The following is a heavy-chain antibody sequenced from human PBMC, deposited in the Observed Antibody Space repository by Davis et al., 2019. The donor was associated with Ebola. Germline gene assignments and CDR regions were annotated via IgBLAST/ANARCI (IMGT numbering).Heavy chain of an antibody. V-gene: IGHV4-34*01. D-gene: IGHD5-18*01. J-gene: IGHJ3*02. CDR3: ARGSPDTAVVAVAFDI. CDR2: INHSGST. Sequence: MPSETLSLTCAVYGGSFSGYYWSWIRQPPGKGLEWIGEINHSGSTNYNPSLTSRVTISVDTSKNQFSLKLSSVTAADTAVYYCARGSPDTAVVAVAFDIWGQGTMVTVSS. CDR1: GGSFSGYY.